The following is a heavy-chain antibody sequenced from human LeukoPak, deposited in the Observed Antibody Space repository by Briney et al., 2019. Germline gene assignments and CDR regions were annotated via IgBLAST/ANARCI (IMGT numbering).Heavy chain of an antibody. V-gene: IGHV3-66*02. J-gene: IGHJ4*02. CDR1: GFTVSDNY. CDR3: ARDSDSSGYAHDFGH. CDR2: MYSGSST. Sequence: GGSLRLSCAASGFTVSDNYMSWVRQAPGKGLEWVSVMYSGSSTYYADSVKGRFTISRDNSKNTLYLQMNSRRAEDTAVYYCARDSDSSGYAHDFGHWGEGTLVTVSP. D-gene: IGHD3-22*01.